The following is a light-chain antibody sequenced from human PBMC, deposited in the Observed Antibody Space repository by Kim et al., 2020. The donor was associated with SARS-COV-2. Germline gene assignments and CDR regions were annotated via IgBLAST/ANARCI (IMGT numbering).Light chain of an antibody. Sequence: EIVLTQFPATLSLSPGERATLSCRASQSVSSYLAWYQQKPGQAPRLLIYDASNRATGIPARFSGSGSGTEFTLTISSLEPEDFAVYYCQQRSDWPPTFGQGTKVDIK. V-gene: IGKV3-11*01. CDR2: DAS. CDR1: QSVSSY. CDR3: QQRSDWPPT. J-gene: IGKJ1*01.